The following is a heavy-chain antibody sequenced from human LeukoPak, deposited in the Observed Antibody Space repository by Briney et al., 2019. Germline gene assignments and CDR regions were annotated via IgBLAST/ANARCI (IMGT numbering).Heavy chain of an antibody. Sequence: GGYLRLSCAASGFTVSSNYMSWVRQAPGKGLEWVSVIYSGGSTYYADSVKGRFTISRDNAKNSLYLQMNSLRAEDTAVYYCARFIAAPYYFDYWGRGTLVTVSS. CDR3: ARFIAAPYYFDY. D-gene: IGHD6-13*01. CDR1: GFTVSSNY. J-gene: IGHJ4*02. V-gene: IGHV3-53*01. CDR2: IYSGGST.